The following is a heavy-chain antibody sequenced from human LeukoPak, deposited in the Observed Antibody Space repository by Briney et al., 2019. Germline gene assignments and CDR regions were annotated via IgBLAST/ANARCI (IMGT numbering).Heavy chain of an antibody. CDR2: IYSDGSRT. CDR1: GFTFSSYW. CDR3: ARRWFGDV. Sequence: GGSLRLSCAASGFTFSSYWMHWVRQGPGKGLVWVSRIYSDGSRTTYADSVKGRFTISRDNSKNTLYLQLNSLRTDDTAVYYCARRWFGDVWGKGTTVTVSS. J-gene: IGHJ6*04. D-gene: IGHD3-10*01. V-gene: IGHV3-74*01.